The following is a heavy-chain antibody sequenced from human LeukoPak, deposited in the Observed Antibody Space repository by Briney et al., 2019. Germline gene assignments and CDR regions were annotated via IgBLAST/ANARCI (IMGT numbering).Heavy chain of an antibody. D-gene: IGHD2-2*03. CDR2: ISSSSSYI. J-gene: IGHJ6*02. Sequence: GGSLRLSCAASGFTFSSYSMNWVRQAPGKGLEWVSSISSSSSYIYYADSVKGRFTISRDNAKNSLYLQMNSLRAEDTAVYYCAKGSGYCSSTSCYYGKDVWGQGTTVTVSS. V-gene: IGHV3-21*01. CDR1: GFTFSSYS. CDR3: AKGSGYCSSTSCYYGKDV.